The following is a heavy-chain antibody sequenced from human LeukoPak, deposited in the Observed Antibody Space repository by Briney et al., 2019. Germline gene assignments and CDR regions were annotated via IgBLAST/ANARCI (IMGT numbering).Heavy chain of an antibody. CDR3: AREPTSGYSSSWYGGYYYMDV. Sequence: PGGSLRLSCAASGFTFSMSWMTWVRQAPGKGLEWVASINGDTSEIHYVDSVKGRFTISRDNTKDSLYLQMNSLTAEDTAMYYCAREPTSGYSSSWYGGYYYMDVWGKGTTVTVSS. CDR1: GFTFSMSW. D-gene: IGHD6-13*01. J-gene: IGHJ6*03. CDR2: INGDTSEI. V-gene: IGHV3-7*01.